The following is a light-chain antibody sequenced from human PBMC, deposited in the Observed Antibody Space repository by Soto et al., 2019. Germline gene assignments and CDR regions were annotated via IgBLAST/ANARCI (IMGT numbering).Light chain of an antibody. CDR2: DAS. V-gene: IGKV3-11*01. Sequence: EIVLTQSPATLSLSPGERATLSCRASQSVSSYLAWYQQKPGQAPRLLIYDASNRATGIPARFSGSGSGTDFTLTISSLEPEDVAVYYCQQRSNWPPRSTFGGGTKVEIK. J-gene: IGKJ4*01. CDR3: QQRSNWPPRST. CDR1: QSVSSY.